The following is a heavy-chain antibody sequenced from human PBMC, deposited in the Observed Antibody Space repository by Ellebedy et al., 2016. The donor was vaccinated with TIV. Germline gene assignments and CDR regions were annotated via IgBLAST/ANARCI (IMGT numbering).Heavy chain of an antibody. CDR2: MYYRGGS. Sequence: MPSETLSLTCTVSGGSISSDIYSWGWIRQPPGKGLEWIGTMYYRGGSHYNPSLKRRATVSVDTSKSQFSLKLSSVTAADTAVYFCANTVTLVRGVYYYGVDVWGQGTTVTVSS. CDR1: GGSISSDIYS. J-gene: IGHJ6*02. V-gene: IGHV4-39*01. CDR3: ANTVTLVRGVYYYGVDV. D-gene: IGHD3-10*01.